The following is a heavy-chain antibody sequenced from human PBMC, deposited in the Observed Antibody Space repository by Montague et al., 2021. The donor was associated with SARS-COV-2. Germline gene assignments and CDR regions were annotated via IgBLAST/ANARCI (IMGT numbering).Heavy chain of an antibody. CDR3: ARQRRYQLPITIFGVVMADACDV. CDR1: GGSISSYY. V-gene: IGHV4-59*08. J-gene: IGHJ3*01. D-gene: IGHD3-3*01. Sequence: SETLSLTCTVSGGSISSYYWSWIRQPPGKGLEWIGYIYYSGSTNYNPSLKSRVTISVDTSKNQFPLKLSSVTAADTAVYYCARQRRYQLPITIFGVVMADACDVWGQGTMVTVSS. CDR2: IYYSGST.